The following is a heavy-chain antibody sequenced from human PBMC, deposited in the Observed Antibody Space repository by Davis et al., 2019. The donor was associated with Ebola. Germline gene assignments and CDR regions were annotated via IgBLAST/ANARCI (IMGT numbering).Heavy chain of an antibody. D-gene: IGHD3-22*01. Sequence: GESLKISCAASGFTFSSYAMSWVRQAPGKGLEWVSAISGSGGSTYYADSVKGRFTISRDNSKNTLYLQVNSLRAEDTAVYYCARDKASAYFDSSGYFDFWGQGTLVTVSS. CDR1: GFTFSSYA. CDR2: ISGSGGST. CDR3: ARDKASAYFDSSGYFDF. J-gene: IGHJ4*02. V-gene: IGHV3-23*01.